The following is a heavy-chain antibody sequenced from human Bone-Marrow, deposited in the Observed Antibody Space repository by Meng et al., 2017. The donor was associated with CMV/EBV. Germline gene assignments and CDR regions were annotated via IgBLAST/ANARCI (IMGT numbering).Heavy chain of an antibody. Sequence: SVKVSCKPSGGTFSSYAISWVRQAPGQGLEWMGGIILILGIANYAQKFQGRVTITADKSTSTAYMELSSLRSEDTAVYYCARKPYCSSTSCPYYYYYYGMDVWGQGTTVTVSS. V-gene: IGHV1-69*10. CDR1: GGTFSSYA. CDR3: ARKPYCSSTSCPYYYYYYGMDV. D-gene: IGHD2-2*01. J-gene: IGHJ6*02. CDR2: IILILGIA.